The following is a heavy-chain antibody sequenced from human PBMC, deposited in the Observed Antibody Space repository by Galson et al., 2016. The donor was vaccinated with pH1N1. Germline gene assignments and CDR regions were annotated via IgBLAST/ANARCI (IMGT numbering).Heavy chain of an antibody. D-gene: IGHD3-10*01. Sequence: AASGFTFSSFAMTWVRQAPGKGLDWVSTISGSGDITNFGDSVKGRFTISRDNSKNTLYLEMNSLRAEDSAVYFCAKGGDYFASGPFSYMDVWGKGTPVTVSS. J-gene: IGHJ6*03. CDR2: ISGSGDIT. CDR3: AKGGDYFASGPFSYMDV. CDR1: GFTFSSFA. V-gene: IGHV3-23*01.